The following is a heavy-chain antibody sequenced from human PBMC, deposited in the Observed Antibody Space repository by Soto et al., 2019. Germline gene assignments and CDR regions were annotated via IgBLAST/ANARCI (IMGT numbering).Heavy chain of an antibody. J-gene: IGHJ4*02. D-gene: IGHD3-16*02. V-gene: IGHV1-18*01. Sequence: ASVKVSCKASGYTFTNYRLSWVRQAPWQVLEWMGYNRNYAQKLQGRVTMTTDTATSTAYMELRSRRSDDTAVYYCARDRLPLGELSPGEYWGQGSVVNVSS. CDR2: NR. CDR1: GYTFTNYR. CDR3: ARDRLPLGELSPGEY.